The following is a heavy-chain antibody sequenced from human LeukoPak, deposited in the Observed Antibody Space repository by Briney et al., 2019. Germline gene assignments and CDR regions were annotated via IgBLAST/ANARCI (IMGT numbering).Heavy chain of an antibody. CDR1: GGSISSYY. CDR3: ARAYYDFWSGTED. V-gene: IGHV4-59*08. CDR2: IDYSGST. Sequence: PSETLSLTCTVSGGSISSYYWNWIRQPPGKGLEWIGFIDYSGSTDYNPSLKSRVTISVDTSKNQFSLKLSSVTAADTAVYYCARAYYDFWSGTEDWGQGTLVTVSS. J-gene: IGHJ4*02. D-gene: IGHD3-3*01.